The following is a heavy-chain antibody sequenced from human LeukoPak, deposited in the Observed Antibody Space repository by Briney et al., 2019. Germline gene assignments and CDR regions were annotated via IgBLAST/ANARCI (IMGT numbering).Heavy chain of an antibody. CDR1: GGSISSHF. J-gene: IGHJ4*02. CDR2: IYYSGST. D-gene: IGHD5-12*01. V-gene: IGHV4-59*05. Sequence: PSETLSLTCTVSGGSISSHFWSWIRQLPGKGLEWIGSIYYSGSTYYNPSLKSRVTISVDTSKNQFSLKLSSVTAADTAVYYCARLPSSYSGYDGGYWGQGTLVTVSS. CDR3: ARLPSSYSGYDGGY.